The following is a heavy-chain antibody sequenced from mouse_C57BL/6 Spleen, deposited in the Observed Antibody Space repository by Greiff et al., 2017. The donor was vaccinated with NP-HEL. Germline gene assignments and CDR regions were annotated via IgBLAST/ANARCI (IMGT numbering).Heavy chain of an antibody. J-gene: IGHJ4*01. CDR3: ARGWDYDYAMDY. Sequence: EVMLVESGPGMVKPSQSLSLTCTVTGYSITSGYDWHWIRHFPGNKLEWMGYISYSGSTNYNPSLKSRISITHDTSKNHFFLKLNSVTTEDTATYYCARGWDYDYAMDYWGQGTSVTVSS. V-gene: IGHV3-1*01. CDR1: GYSITSGYD. D-gene: IGHD2-4*01. CDR2: ISYSGST.